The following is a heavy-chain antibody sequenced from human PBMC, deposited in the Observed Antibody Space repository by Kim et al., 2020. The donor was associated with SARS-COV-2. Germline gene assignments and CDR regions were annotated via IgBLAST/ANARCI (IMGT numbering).Heavy chain of an antibody. CDR2: IYTSGST. V-gene: IGHV4-4*07. Sequence: SETLSLTCTVSGGSISSYYWSWIRQPAGKGLEWIGRIYTSGSTNYNPSLKSRVTMSVDTSKNQFSLKLSSVTAADTAVYYCARESEWRLLWFGELSPRGMTNSGFDYWGQGTLVTVSS. J-gene: IGHJ4*02. CDR1: GGSISSYY. D-gene: IGHD3-10*01. CDR3: ARESEWRLLWFGELSPRGMTNSGFDY.